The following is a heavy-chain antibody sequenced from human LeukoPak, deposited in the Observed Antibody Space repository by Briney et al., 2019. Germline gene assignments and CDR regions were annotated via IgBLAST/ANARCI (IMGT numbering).Heavy chain of an antibody. CDR3: AKQKGYCSGGSCYYADY. V-gene: IGHV3-23*01. Sequence: GGSLRLSCAASGFTFSSYAMSWVRQAPGKGLEWVSTLSSSGASTSYADSVKCRFTISRDNSKNTLYLQMNSLRAEDTARYYCAKQKGYCSGGSCYYADYWGQGTLVTVSS. J-gene: IGHJ4*02. CDR1: GFTFSSYA. CDR2: LSSSGAST. D-gene: IGHD2-15*01.